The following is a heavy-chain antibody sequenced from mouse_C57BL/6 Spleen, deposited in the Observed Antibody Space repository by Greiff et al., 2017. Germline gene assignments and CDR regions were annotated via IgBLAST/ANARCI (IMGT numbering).Heavy chain of an antibody. V-gene: IGHV1-64*01. CDR2: IHPNSGST. D-gene: IGHD1-1*01. CDR1: GYTFTSYW. J-gene: IGHJ1*03. CDR3: ARSYYYGSFV. Sequence: QVQLQQSGAELVKPGASVKLSCKASGYTFTSYWMHWVKQRPGQGLEWIGMIHPNSGSTNYNEKFKSKATLTVDKSSSTAYMQLSSLTSEDSAVYYCARSYYYGSFVWGTGTTVTVSS.